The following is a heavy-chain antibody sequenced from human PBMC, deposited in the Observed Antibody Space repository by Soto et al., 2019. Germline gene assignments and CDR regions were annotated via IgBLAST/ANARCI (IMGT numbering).Heavy chain of an antibody. V-gene: IGHV3-33*05. J-gene: IGHJ4*02. Sequence: VQLLESGGGLVQPGTSLRLSCVGSGFTFRSYVIHWVRQAPGKGLEWVALTSYDGSNNFYGDSVKGRFTISRHNSRNTVELQMDSLRFEDTALYYCARWGTTGGLDVWGQGTLVSVSS. CDR2: TSYDGSNN. D-gene: IGHD3-16*01. CDR3: ARWGTTGGLDV. CDR1: GFTFRSYV.